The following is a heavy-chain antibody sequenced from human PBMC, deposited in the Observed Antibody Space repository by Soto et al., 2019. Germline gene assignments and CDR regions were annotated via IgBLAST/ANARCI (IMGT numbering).Heavy chain of an antibody. CDR2: IWYDGSNK. D-gene: IGHD1-26*01. CDR1: GFTFSSYG. CDR3: ARDQGAYAEYFQH. J-gene: IGHJ1*01. V-gene: IGHV3-33*01. Sequence: QVQLVESGGGVVQPGRSLRLSCAASGFTFSSYGMHWVRQAPGKGLEWVALIWYDGSNKYYADSVKGRFTISRDNSKNTLYLQMNSLRAEDTAVYYCARDQGAYAEYFQHWARAPWSPSPQ.